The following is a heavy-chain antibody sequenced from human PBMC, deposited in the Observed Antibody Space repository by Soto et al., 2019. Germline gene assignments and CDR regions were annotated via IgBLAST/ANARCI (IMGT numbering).Heavy chain of an antibody. V-gene: IGHV3-15*01. CDR3: TTGYTSTKHY. J-gene: IGHJ4*02. CDR2: IKSKTDGGTT. D-gene: IGHD1-1*01. CDR1: VFTFSNAW. Sequence: PGGSLRLSCASSVFTFSNAWLSCVRHAPGKGLEWVGRIKSKTDGGTTDYTAPVKDRFTISRDDSKNTLYLQMNSLKIEDTAVYYCTTGYTSTKHYWGQGTLVNVSS.